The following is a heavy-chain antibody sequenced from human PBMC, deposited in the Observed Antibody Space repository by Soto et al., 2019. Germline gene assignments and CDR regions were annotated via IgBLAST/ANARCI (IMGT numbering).Heavy chain of an antibody. CDR3: AHRPVDTAMVTAYCSGGSCYSNDAFDI. CDR1: GFSLSTSGVG. D-gene: IGHD2-15*01. V-gene: IGHV2-5*02. CDR2: LYWDDDK. J-gene: IGHJ3*02. Sequence: QITLKESGPTLVKPTQTLTLTCTFSGFSLSTSGVGVGWIRQPPGKALEWLALLYWDDDKRYSPSLKSRLTITNDPSKNQVVLKMTNMDPEDTATYYCAHRPVDTAMVTAYCSGGSCYSNDAFDIWGQGTMVTVSS.